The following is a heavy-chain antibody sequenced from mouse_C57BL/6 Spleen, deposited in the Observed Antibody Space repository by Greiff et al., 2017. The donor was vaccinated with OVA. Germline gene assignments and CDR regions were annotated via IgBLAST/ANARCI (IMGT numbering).Heavy chain of an antibody. CDR3: ARRGDYDRFAY. Sequence: QVHVKQSGAELVKPGASVKLSCKASGYTFTSYWMQWVKQRPGQGLEWIGEIDPSDSYTNYNQKFKGKATLTVDTSSSTAYMQLSSLTSEDSAVYYCARRGDYDRFAYWGQGTLVTVSA. D-gene: IGHD2-4*01. CDR2: IDPSDSYT. V-gene: IGHV1-50*01. CDR1: GYTFTSYW. J-gene: IGHJ3*01.